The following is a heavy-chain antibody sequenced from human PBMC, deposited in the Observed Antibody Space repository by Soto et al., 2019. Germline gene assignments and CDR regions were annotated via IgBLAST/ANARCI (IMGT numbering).Heavy chain of an antibody. CDR2: ISGSGGST. CDR3: AKERYYYDSSGYSGPYFDY. V-gene: IGHV3-23*01. Sequence: GGSLRLSCAASGFTFSSYAMSWVRQAPGKGLEWVSAISGSGGSTYYADSVKGRFTISRDNSKNTLYLQMNSLRAEDTAVYYCAKERYYYDSSGYSGPYFDYWGQGTLVTVSS. D-gene: IGHD3-22*01. J-gene: IGHJ4*02. CDR1: GFTFSSYA.